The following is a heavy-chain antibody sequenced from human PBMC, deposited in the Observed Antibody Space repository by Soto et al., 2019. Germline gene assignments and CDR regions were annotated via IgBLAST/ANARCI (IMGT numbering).Heavy chain of an antibody. Sequence: TSETLSLTCTVSGGSISSGGYYWSWIRQHPGKGLEWIGYIYYSGSTYYNPSLKSRVTISVDTSKNQFSLKLSSVTAADTAVYYCARGWSDTAMAPFDYWGQGTLVTVSS. CDR3: ARGWSDTAMAPFDY. D-gene: IGHD5-18*01. J-gene: IGHJ4*02. CDR1: GGSISSGGYY. V-gene: IGHV4-31*03. CDR2: IYYSGST.